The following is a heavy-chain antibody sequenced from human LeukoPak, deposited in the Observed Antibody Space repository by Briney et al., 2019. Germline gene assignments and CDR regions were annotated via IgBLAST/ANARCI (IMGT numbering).Heavy chain of an antibody. V-gene: IGHV4-39*01. Sequence: SETLSLACTVSGGSISSSSYYWGRIRQHPGKGLEWIGSIYYSGSTYYNPSLKSRVTISVDTSKNQFSLKLSSVTAADTAVYYCARNSLARQWLALWGQGTLVTVSS. CDR1: GGSISSSSYY. D-gene: IGHD6-19*01. J-gene: IGHJ4*02. CDR3: ARNSLARQWLAL. CDR2: IYYSGST.